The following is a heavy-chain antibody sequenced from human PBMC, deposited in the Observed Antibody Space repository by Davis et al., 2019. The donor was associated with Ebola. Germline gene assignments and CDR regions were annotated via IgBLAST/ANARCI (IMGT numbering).Heavy chain of an antibody. J-gene: IGHJ4*02. CDR3: ARDTYSSGWYPDY. CDR2: IYPGDSDT. D-gene: IGHD6-19*01. V-gene: IGHV5-51*01. CDR1: GYSFTNYW. Sequence: HRESLKISCKGSGYSFTNYWIGWVRQMPGKGLEWMGIIYPGDSDTRYSPSFQGQVTISADKSISTAYLQWSSLKASDTVMYYCARDTYSSGWYPDYWGQGTLVTVSS.